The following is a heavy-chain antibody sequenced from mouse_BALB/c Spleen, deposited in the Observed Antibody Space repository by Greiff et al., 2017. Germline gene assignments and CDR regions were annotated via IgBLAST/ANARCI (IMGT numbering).Heavy chain of an antibody. CDR2: ISCYNGAT. CDR1: GYSFTGYY. Sequence: LVKTGASVKISCKASGYSFTGYYMHWVKQSHGKSLEWIGYISCYNGATSYNQKFKGKATFTVDTSSSTAYMQFNSLTSEDSAVYYCARGDYYGSSYEAMDYWGQGTSVTVSS. D-gene: IGHD1-1*01. CDR3: ARGDYYGSSYEAMDY. J-gene: IGHJ4*01. V-gene: IGHV1S34*01.